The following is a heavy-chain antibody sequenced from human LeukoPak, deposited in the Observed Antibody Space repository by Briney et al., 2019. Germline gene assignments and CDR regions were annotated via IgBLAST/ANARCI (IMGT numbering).Heavy chain of an antibody. Sequence: ASVKVSCKASGYTFTSYYMHWVRQAPGQGLEWMGIINPSGGSTSYAQKFQGRVTMTRDMSTSTVYMELSSLRSEDTAVYYCARDKTSYYDFWSGYYTNGDDAFDIWGQGTMVTVSS. D-gene: IGHD3-3*01. V-gene: IGHV1-46*01. CDR2: INPSGGST. CDR1: GYTFTSYY. J-gene: IGHJ3*02. CDR3: ARDKTSYYDFWSGYYTNGDDAFDI.